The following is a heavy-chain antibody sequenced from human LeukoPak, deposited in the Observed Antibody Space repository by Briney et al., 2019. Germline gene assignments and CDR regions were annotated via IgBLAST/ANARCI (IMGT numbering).Heavy chain of an antibody. Sequence: ASVKVSCKASGYTFTGYYMHWVRQAPGQGLEWIGRINPNSGGTNYAQKFQGRVTMTRDTSISTAYMELSRLRSDDTAVYYCARLPYYYGSGIFDYWGQGTLITVSS. D-gene: IGHD3-10*01. CDR3: ARLPYYYGSGIFDY. CDR2: INPNSGGT. J-gene: IGHJ4*02. V-gene: IGHV1-2*06. CDR1: GYTFTGYY.